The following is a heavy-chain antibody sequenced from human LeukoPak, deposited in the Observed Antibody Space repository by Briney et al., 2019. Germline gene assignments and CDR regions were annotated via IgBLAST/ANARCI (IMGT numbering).Heavy chain of an antibody. CDR1: GFTFSDYY. CDR3: ARGAYSYGQTRYYYYYYMDV. V-gene: IGHV3-11*04. D-gene: IGHD5-18*01. CDR2: ISSSGSTI. J-gene: IGHJ6*03. Sequence: PGGSLRLSCAASGFTFSDYYMSWIRQAPGKGLEWVSYISSSGSTIYYADSVKGRFTISRDNAKNSLYLQMNSLRAEDTAVYYCARGAYSYGQTRYYYYYYMDVRGKGTTVTVSS.